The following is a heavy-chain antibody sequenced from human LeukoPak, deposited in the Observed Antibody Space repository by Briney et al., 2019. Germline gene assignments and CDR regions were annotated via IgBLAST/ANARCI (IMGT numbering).Heavy chain of an antibody. D-gene: IGHD5-24*01. V-gene: IGHV4-59*01. CDR2: IYYSGST. J-gene: IGHJ4*02. CDR1: GSSISSYY. Sequence: SETLSLTCTVSGSSISSYYWSWIRQPPGKGLEWIGYIYYSGSTNYNPSLKSRVTISVDTSKNQFSLKLSSVTAADTAVYYCARVRDGYAYYFDYWGQGTLVTVSS. CDR3: ARVRDGYAYYFDY.